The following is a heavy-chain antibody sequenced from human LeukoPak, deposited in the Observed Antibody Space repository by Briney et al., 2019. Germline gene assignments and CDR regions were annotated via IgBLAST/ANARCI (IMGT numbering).Heavy chain of an antibody. Sequence: GGSLRLSCAASGFTFSSYAMSWVRQAPGKGLEWVSAISGSGGSTYYADSVKGRFTISRANSKNTLYLQMNSLRAEDTAVYYCAKDLRPYGDYVPRYYYYGMDVWGQGTTVTVSS. J-gene: IGHJ6*02. D-gene: IGHD4-17*01. CDR3: AKDLRPYGDYVPRYYYYGMDV. V-gene: IGHV3-23*01. CDR2: ISGSGGST. CDR1: GFTFSSYA.